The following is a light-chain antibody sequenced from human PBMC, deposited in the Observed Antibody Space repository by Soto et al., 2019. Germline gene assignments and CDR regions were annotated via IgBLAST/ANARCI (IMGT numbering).Light chain of an antibody. Sequence: IQMTQSPSTLSASVLYRVTITCRASQSISSWLAWYQQKPGKAPKLLIYKASSLESGVPSRFSGSGSGTEFTLTISSLQPDDFATYYCQQYNSYSFGQGTKVDI. CDR1: QSISSW. J-gene: IGKJ1*01. CDR3: QQYNSYS. CDR2: KAS. V-gene: IGKV1-5*03.